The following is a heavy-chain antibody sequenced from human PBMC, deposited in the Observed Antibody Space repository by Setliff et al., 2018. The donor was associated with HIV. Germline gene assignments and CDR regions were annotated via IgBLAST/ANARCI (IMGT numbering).Heavy chain of an antibody. Sequence: VNVSCKTSGYTFINYGIHWVRQAPGQGLEWMGWISVYNGNTNYAEKFQGRVTMTTDTSTRSAYMDLRSLRADDAALYYCARVPRTGPFDYGGQGTLVTVSS. CDR1: GYTFINYG. J-gene: IGHJ4*02. CDR2: ISVYNGNT. V-gene: IGHV1-18*01. CDR3: ARVPRTGPFDY.